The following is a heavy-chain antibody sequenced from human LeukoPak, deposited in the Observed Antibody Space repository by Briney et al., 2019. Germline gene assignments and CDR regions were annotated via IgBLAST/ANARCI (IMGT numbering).Heavy chain of an antibody. J-gene: IGHJ4*02. V-gene: IGHV3-66*01. CDR1: GFTVSSNY. CDR2: IYSGGST. CDR3: ATPYYYDSSGLDY. Sequence: GGSLRLSCAASGFTVSSNYMSWVRQAPGKGLEWVSVIYSGGSTYYADSVKGRFTISRDNSKNTLYLQMNSLRAEDTAVYYCATPYYYDSSGLDYWGQGTLVTVSP. D-gene: IGHD3-22*01.